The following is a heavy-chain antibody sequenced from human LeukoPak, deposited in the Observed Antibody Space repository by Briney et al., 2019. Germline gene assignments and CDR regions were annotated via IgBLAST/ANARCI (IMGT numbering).Heavy chain of an antibody. Sequence: SVKVSCKASGGFLNTHAITWVRQAPGEGLEWLGGIIPVLGAAHSAQSFQGRVTITADESTSTAYMEMSSLRSEDTAVYYCAMYVWGSVRRWRNWFDPWGQGTLVTVSS. D-gene: IGHD3-16*01. CDR2: IIPVLGAA. CDR1: GGFLNTHA. J-gene: IGHJ5*02. CDR3: AMYVWGSVRRWRNWFDP. V-gene: IGHV1-69*13.